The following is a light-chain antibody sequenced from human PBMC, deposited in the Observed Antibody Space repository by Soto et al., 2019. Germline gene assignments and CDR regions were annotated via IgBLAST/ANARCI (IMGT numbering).Light chain of an antibody. V-gene: IGKV3-15*01. CDR2: GTS. J-gene: IGKJ1*01. CDR3: QQSDNWPPT. CDR1: QSVSSN. Sequence: EIVLTQSPGTLSLSPGERATLSCRSSQSVSSNLAWYQQKPGQAPRLLIYGTSTRATGIPARFSGSGSGTEFTLSISSLQSEDFAVYYCQQSDNWPPTFGQGTKVDI.